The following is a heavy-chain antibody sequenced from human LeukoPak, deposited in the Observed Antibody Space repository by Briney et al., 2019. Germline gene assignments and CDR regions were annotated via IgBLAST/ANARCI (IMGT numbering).Heavy chain of an antibody. Sequence: GGSLRLSCAASGFTFSNYEMNWVRQAPGKGLEWLSYISDSGSTIYYADSVKGRFTISRVNAKNSLFLQMNSLRAEDTAVYYCAREGLSSLGDMPFDYWGQGTLVTVSS. V-gene: IGHV3-48*03. J-gene: IGHJ4*02. CDR3: AREGLSSLGDMPFDY. CDR1: GFTFSNYE. D-gene: IGHD3-16*01. CDR2: ISDSGSTI.